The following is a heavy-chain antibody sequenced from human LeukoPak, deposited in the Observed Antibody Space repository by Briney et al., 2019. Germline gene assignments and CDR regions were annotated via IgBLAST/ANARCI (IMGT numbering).Heavy chain of an antibody. D-gene: IGHD3-3*01. Sequence: ASVKVSCKASGYTFTSYGISWVRQAPGQGLEWMGWISAYNGNTNYAQKLQGRVTITADKSTSTAYMELSSLRSEDTAVYYCARTRITIFGVIMAYYYGMDVWGQGTTVTVSS. CDR1: GYTFTSYG. J-gene: IGHJ6*02. CDR2: ISAYNGNT. CDR3: ARTRITIFGVIMAYYYGMDV. V-gene: IGHV1-18*01.